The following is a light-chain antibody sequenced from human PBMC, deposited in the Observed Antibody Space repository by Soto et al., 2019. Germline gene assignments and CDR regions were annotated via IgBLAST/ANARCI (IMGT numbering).Light chain of an antibody. V-gene: IGLV1-51*01. CDR2: DNN. J-gene: IGLJ1*01. CDR3: GTWDSSLSVHV. Sequence: QSVLTQPPSVSAAPGQKVTISCSGSNSNIGNNYVSWYQQLPGTAPKLLIYDNNKRPSGIPDRFSGSQSGTSATLGITGLQTGDEADYYCGTWDSSLSVHVFGTGTKLTVL. CDR1: NSNIGNNY.